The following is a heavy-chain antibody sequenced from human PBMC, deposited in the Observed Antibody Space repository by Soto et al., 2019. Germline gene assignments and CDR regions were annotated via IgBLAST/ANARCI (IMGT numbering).Heavy chain of an antibody. V-gene: IGHV3-72*01. CDR3: TRVSAAIDY. Sequence: GGSLRLSCAASGFTFSDHYMDWVRQAPGKGLEWVGRIRNKVNSYTTQYAASVKGRFTISRDDSKNSLYLQMNSLKNEDTAVYYCTRVSAAIDYWGQGTLVTVSS. CDR1: GFTFSDHY. CDR2: IRNKVNSYTT. J-gene: IGHJ4*02.